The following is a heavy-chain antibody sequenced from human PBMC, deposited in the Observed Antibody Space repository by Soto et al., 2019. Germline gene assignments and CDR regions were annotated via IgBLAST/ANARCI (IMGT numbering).Heavy chain of an antibody. CDR3: ARDKITGLFDY. Sequence: SETLSLTCAVYGGSFSGYYCTWIRQPPGAGLEWIGEINHSGSTNYNPSLKSRVTISVDTSKNQFSLKLTSVTAADTAVYYCARDKITGLFDYWGQGTLVTVS. V-gene: IGHV4-34*01. CDR1: GGSFSGYY. D-gene: IGHD2-8*02. J-gene: IGHJ4*02. CDR2: INHSGST.